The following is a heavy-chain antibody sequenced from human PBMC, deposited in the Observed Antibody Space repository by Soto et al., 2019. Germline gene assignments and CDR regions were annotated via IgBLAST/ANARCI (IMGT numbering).Heavy chain of an antibody. CDR2: INQDGSEK. V-gene: IGHV3-7*04. CDR3: SGGVGGAF. J-gene: IGHJ4*02. CDR1: ESTVSRDW. Sequence: EVHLVESGGGLVQTGGSLRLSCAIFESTVSRDWMNWVRQAPGKGLEWVAHINQDGSEKYYVDSVKGRFTISRDNAKKSLSLQLTSRRPADRALYYCSGGVGGAFWGQGTLVTIYS.